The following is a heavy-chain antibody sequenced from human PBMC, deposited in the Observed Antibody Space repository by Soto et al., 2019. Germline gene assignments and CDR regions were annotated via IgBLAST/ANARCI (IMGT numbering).Heavy chain of an antibody. CDR3: GREVVAGAIDY. CDR2: IYYSGST. Sequence: SETLSLTCTVSGGSISSYYWSWIRQPPGKGLEWIGYIYYSGSTNYNPSLKSRVTISVDTSKNQFSLKLSSVTAADTAVYYCGREVVAGAIDYWGQGTLVTVSS. J-gene: IGHJ4*02. D-gene: IGHD6-19*01. CDR1: GGSISSYY. V-gene: IGHV4-59*01.